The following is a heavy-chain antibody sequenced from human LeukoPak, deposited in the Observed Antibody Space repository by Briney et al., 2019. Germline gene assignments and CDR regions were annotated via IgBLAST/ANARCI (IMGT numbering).Heavy chain of an antibody. CDR3: ARDRGSSLPNYYYYYMDV. CDR2: ISSNGGST. Sequence: PGGSLRLSCAASGFTFSSYAMHWVRQAPGKGLEYVSAISSNGGSTYYANSVKGRFTISRDNSKNTLYLQMGSLRAEDMAVYYCARDRGSSLPNYYYYYMDVWAKGTTVTVSS. J-gene: IGHJ6*03. V-gene: IGHV3-64*01. CDR1: GFTFSSYA. D-gene: IGHD6-13*01.